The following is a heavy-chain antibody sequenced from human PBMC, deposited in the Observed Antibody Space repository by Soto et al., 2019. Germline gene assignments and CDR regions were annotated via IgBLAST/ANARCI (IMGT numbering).Heavy chain of an antibody. Sequence: GGSLRLSCAASGFTFSSYWMSWVRQAPGKGLEWVANIKQDGSEKYYVDSVKGRFTISRDNSKNTLYLQMNSLRAEDTAVYYCARDSRVVVPAAARGWFDPWGQGTLVTVSS. CDR1: GFTFSSYW. V-gene: IGHV3-7*01. D-gene: IGHD2-2*01. CDR2: IKQDGSEK. J-gene: IGHJ5*02. CDR3: ARDSRVVVPAAARGWFDP.